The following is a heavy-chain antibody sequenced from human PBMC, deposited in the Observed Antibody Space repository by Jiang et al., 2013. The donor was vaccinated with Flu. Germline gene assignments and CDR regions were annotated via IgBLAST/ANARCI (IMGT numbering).Heavy chain of an antibody. CDR3: ARHHCSSSVCYDAFDI. D-gene: IGHD3-22*01. J-gene: IGHJ3*02. CDR2: VNHVGRT. Sequence: LLKPSETLSLTCAVSGGSLSGYHWSWIRQSPGKGLEWIGQVNHVGRTDYNPALKSRVTISVDRSKNQFSLNLTSQTAADTAVYYCARHHCSSSVCYDAFDIWGQGTMVTVSS. CDR1: GGSLSGYH. V-gene: IGHV4-34*01.